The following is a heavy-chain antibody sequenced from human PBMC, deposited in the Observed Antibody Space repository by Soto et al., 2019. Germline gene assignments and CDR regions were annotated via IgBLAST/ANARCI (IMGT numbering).Heavy chain of an antibody. CDR3: ARDLGGSYYYYGMDV. CDR2: ISYDGSNK. Sequence: VQLVESGGGLVQPGGSLRLSCAASGFIFSSYAMHWVRQAPGKGLEWVAVISYDGSNKYYADSVKGRFTISRDNSKNTLYLQMNSLRAEDTAVYYCARDLGGSYYYYGMDVW. V-gene: IGHV3-30-3*01. J-gene: IGHJ6*01. D-gene: IGHD2-15*01. CDR1: GFIFSSYA.